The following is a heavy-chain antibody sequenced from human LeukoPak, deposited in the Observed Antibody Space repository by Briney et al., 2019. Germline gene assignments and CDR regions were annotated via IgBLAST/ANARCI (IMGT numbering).Heavy chain of an antibody. Sequence: GGSLILSCAASGCTFSSYAMSWVRQAPGKGLEWVSAISGSGGSTYYADSVKGRFTISRDNSKNTLYLQMNSLRAEDTAVYYCAKQGYYDFWSGYLDYWGQGTLVTVSS. CDR3: AKQGYYDFWSGYLDY. V-gene: IGHV3-23*01. D-gene: IGHD3-3*01. J-gene: IGHJ4*02. CDR2: ISGSGGST. CDR1: GCTFSSYA.